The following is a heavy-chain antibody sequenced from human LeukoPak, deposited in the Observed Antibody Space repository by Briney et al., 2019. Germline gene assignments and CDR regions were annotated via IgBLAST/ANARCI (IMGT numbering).Heavy chain of an antibody. CDR1: GFPFSGYN. J-gene: IGHJ4*02. D-gene: IGHD4-11*01. CDR2: IKQDGTEK. CDR3: ARGRFESNGDFDL. V-gene: IGHV3-7*01. Sequence: GGSLRLSCEASGFPFSGYNLHWVRQAPGKGLEWVANIKQDGTEKYSVDSLRGRFTISRDNTKNSVFLQMNSLRAEDTAVYYCARGRFESNGDFDLWGQGTLVTVSS.